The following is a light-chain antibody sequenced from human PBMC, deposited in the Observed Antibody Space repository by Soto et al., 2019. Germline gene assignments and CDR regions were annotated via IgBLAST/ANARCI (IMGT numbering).Light chain of an antibody. CDR1: SSDVGGYNY. V-gene: IGLV2-14*01. CDR3: SSYTSSSTYVV. Sequence: QSALTQPASVSGSPGQSITISCTGTSSDVGGYNYVSWYQQHPGKAPKLMIYGVSNRPSGVPNRFSGSKSGNTASLTISGLQAEDEADYYCSSYTSSSTYVVFGGGTKLTVL. J-gene: IGLJ2*01. CDR2: GVS.